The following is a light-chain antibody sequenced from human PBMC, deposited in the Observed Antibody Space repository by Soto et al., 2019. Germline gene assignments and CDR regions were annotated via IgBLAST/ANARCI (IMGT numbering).Light chain of an antibody. CDR2: DNN. CDR1: TSNIANNY. CDR3: ATWDSSLSAIV. J-gene: IGLJ2*01. Sequence: QSVLTQPPSVSAAPGQEVSISCSGGTSNIANNYVSWYQQFPGTAPKRLIYDNNKRPSGIADRFSAFKSGTSATLAITGLQTGDEADYYCATWDSSLSAIVFGGGTKLTVL. V-gene: IGLV1-51*01.